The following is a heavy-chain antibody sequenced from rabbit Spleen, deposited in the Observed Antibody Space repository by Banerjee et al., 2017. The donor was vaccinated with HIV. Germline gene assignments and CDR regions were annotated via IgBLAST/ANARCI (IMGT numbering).Heavy chain of an antibody. V-gene: IGHV1S7*01. Sequence: QSLEESGGGLVKPGGSLKLSCTASGFTLSSYYMNWVRQAPGKGLEWIGYIDPVFGITYYANWVNGRFSISRENAQNTVLLQMTSLTAADTATYFCARFYAGYGDFGYAAMWGPGTLVTVS. CDR1: GFTLSSYY. J-gene: IGHJ4*01. D-gene: IGHD7-1*01. CDR2: IDPVFGIT. CDR3: ARFYAGYGDFGYAAM.